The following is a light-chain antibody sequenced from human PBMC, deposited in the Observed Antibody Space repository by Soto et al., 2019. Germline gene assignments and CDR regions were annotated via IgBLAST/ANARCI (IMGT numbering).Light chain of an antibody. Sequence: ILMTQSPATLSVSPGERATLSCRASQSVSNNLAWYQQKPVQAPRLLIYDASTRATGIPARFSGSGSGTEFTLTISGLQSEDFAVYYCQQYNNWSPWTFGQGTKVEIK. CDR3: QQYNNWSPWT. V-gene: IGKV3-15*01. CDR1: QSVSNN. CDR2: DAS. J-gene: IGKJ1*01.